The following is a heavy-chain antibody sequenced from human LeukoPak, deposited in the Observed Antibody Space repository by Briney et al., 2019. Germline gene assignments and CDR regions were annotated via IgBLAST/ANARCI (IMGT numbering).Heavy chain of an antibody. Sequence: GGSLRLSCAASGFTFSDYYMSWIRQAPGKGLEWVSYISSSGSTIYYADSVKGRFTISRDNAKNSLYLQMNSLRAEDTAVYYCARDSSSKPPYYFDYWGQGTLVTVSS. CDR1: GFTFSDYY. CDR2: ISSSGSTI. D-gene: IGHD4-11*01. V-gene: IGHV3-11*04. J-gene: IGHJ4*02. CDR3: ARDSSSKPPYYFDY.